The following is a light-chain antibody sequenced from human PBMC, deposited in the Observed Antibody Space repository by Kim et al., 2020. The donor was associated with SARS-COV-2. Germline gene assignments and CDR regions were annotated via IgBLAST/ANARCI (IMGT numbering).Light chain of an antibody. CDR3: QQYNNWPPWT. Sequence: SPGERATLSCRASQSVSSNLAWYQQKPGQAPRLLIYGASTRATGIPARFSRSGSGTEFTLTISSLQSEDFAVYYCQQYNNWPPWTFGQGTKVDIK. CDR1: QSVSSN. V-gene: IGKV3-15*01. CDR2: GAS. J-gene: IGKJ1*01.